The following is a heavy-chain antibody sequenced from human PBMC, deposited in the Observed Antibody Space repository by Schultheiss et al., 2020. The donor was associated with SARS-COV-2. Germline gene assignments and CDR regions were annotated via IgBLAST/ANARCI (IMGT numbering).Heavy chain of an antibody. CDR2: IYYSGST. Sequence: SETLSLTCTVSGGSISSYYWSWIRQPPGKGLEWIGYIYYSGSTNYNPSLKSRVTISVDTSKNQFSLKLSSVTAAYTAVYYCARGRLGYCSSTSCYGVSTNWFDPWGQGTLVTVSS. V-gene: IGHV4-59*08. J-gene: IGHJ5*02. D-gene: IGHD2-2*01. CDR3: ARGRLGYCSSTSCYGVSTNWFDP. CDR1: GGSISSYY.